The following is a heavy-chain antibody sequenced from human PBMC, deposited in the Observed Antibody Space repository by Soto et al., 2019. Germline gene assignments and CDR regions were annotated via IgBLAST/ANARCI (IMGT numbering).Heavy chain of an antibody. CDR2: ISGSGGST. D-gene: IGHD3-3*01. CDR1: GFTFSSYA. J-gene: IGHJ6*03. Sequence: GGSLRLSCAASGFTFSSYAMSWVRQAPGKGLEWVSAISGSGGSTYYADSVKGRFTISRDNSKNTLYLQMNSLRAEDTAVYYCAKEDFWSGYYTNYYYYYMDVWGKGTTVTAP. V-gene: IGHV3-23*01. CDR3: AKEDFWSGYYTNYYYYYMDV.